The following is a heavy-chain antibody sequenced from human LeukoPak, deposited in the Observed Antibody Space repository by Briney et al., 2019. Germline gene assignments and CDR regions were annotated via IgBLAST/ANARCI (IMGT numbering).Heavy chain of an antibody. CDR3: ARYLGDYGIGY. CDR1: GGSISSGSYY. CDR2: IYTSGST. V-gene: IGHV4-61*02. Sequence: SETLSLACTVSGGSISSGSYYWSWIRQPAGTGLEWIGRIYTSGSTNYNPSLKSRVTISVDTSKNQFTLKLSSVTAADTAVYYCARYLGDYGIGYWGQGTLVTVSS. D-gene: IGHD4-17*01. J-gene: IGHJ4*02.